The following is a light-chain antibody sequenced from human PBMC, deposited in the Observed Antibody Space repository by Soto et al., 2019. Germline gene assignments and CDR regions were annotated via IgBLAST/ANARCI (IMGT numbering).Light chain of an antibody. V-gene: IGKV3-20*01. CDR3: QQYTGPPTT. J-gene: IGKJ5*01. CDR2: GAS. CDR1: QTVSSNY. Sequence: EIILTQSPDTLSLSPGEIATLSCRASQTVSSNYLAWCHQRPGQAPRLLIYGASTRAAGIPDRFSGSGSGADFTLTITRLEPEDSAVYFCQQYTGPPTTVGQGTRLEIK.